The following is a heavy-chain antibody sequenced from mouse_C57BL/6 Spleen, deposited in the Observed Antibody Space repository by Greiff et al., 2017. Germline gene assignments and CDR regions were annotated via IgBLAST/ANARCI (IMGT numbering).Heavy chain of an antibody. V-gene: IGHV1-74*01. J-gene: IGHJ2*01. CDR1: GYTFTSYW. Sequence: QVQLQQPGAELVKPGASVKVSCTASGYTFTSYWMHWVKQRPGQGLEWIGRIHPSDSATNYNHKFKGKATLTEDKSSSTAYMQRSSLTSEDSAVYYCASIDTVEDWGQGTTLTVSS. CDR2: IHPSDSAT. D-gene: IGHD1-1*01. CDR3: ASIDTVED.